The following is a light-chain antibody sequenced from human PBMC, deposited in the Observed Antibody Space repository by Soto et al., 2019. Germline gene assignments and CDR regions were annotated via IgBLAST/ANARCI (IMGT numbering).Light chain of an antibody. Sequence: VMTQSPATLPVSPGERATLSCTASQSINSNLAWYQQRPGQAPRLIIYGASTRATGIPARFSGSGSGTEFTLTISSLQPDDVATYYCQQYNSYFQTFGQGTRLEIK. CDR3: QQYNSYFQT. J-gene: IGKJ5*01. V-gene: IGKV3-15*01. CDR1: QSINSN. CDR2: GAS.